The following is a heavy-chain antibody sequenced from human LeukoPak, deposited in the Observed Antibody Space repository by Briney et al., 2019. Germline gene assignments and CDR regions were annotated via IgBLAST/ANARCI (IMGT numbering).Heavy chain of an antibody. CDR3: ARDLLPDYGLTHPDY. Sequence: GRSLRLSCAASGFTFSSYAMHWVRQAPGKGLEWVAVISYDGSNKYYADSVKGRFTISRDNSKNTLYLRMNSLRAEDTAVYYCARDLLPDYGLTHPDYWGQGTLVTVSS. D-gene: IGHD4-17*01. J-gene: IGHJ4*02. CDR1: GFTFSSYA. CDR2: ISYDGSNK. V-gene: IGHV3-30-3*01.